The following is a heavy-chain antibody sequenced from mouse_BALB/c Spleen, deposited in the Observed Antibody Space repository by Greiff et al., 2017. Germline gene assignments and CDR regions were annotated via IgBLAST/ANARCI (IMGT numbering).Heavy chain of an antibody. J-gene: IGHJ4*01. CDR1: GFSLTSYD. Sequence: QVQLKKSGPGLVAPSQSLSITCTVSGFSLTSYDISWIRQPPGKGLEWLGVIWTGGGTNYNSAFMSRLSISKDNSKSQVFLKMNSLQTDDTAIYYCVRAYDYDCAMDYWGQGTSVTVSS. CDR2: IWTGGGT. V-gene: IGHV2-9-2*01. CDR3: VRAYDYDCAMDY. D-gene: IGHD2-4*01.